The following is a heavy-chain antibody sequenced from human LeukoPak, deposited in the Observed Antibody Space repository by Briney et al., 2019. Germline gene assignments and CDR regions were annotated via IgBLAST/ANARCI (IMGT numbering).Heavy chain of an antibody. CDR3: ARAGGYYNLGYMDV. CDR2: ISRSSSYI. J-gene: IGHJ6*03. D-gene: IGHD3-3*01. Sequence: PGGSLRLSCAASGFTFSIYSMNWVRQAPGKGLEWVSSISRSSSYIYYAGSVMGRFTISRDIAKNSLHLQMDSLRAEDTAVYHCARAGGYYNLGYMDVWGKGTTVAVSS. V-gene: IGHV3-21*01. CDR1: GFTFSIYS.